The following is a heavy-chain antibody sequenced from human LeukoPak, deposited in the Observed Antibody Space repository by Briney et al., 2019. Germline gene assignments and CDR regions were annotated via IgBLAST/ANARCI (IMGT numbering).Heavy chain of an antibody. CDR1: GGSISSNSYC. V-gene: IGHV4-39*07. CDR3: VRAGWFTMVRGAVNNWFDP. D-gene: IGHD3-10*01. J-gene: IGHJ5*02. Sequence: PSETLSLTCTVSGGSISSNSYCWGWIRQPPGKGLEWIGSIYYSGSTYYNPSLKSRVSVSVDTSKNQFSLRLSSVTAADTAVYYCVRAGWFTMVRGAVNNWFDPWGQGTLVTVSS. CDR2: IYYSGST.